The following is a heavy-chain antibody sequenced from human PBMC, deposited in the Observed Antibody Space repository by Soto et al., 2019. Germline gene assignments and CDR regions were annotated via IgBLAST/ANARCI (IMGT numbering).Heavy chain of an antibody. V-gene: IGHV4-59*08. CDR1: GGSISSYY. J-gene: IGHJ6*03. CDR3: ARIYCSGGSCYVGARYYYYYMDV. CDR2: IYYSGST. D-gene: IGHD2-15*01. Sequence: SETLSLTCTVSGGSISSYYWSWLRQPPGKGLEWIGYIYYSGSTNYNPSLKSRVTISVDTSKNQFSLKLSSVTAADTAVYYCARIYCSGGSCYVGARYYYYYMDVWGKGTTVTVSS.